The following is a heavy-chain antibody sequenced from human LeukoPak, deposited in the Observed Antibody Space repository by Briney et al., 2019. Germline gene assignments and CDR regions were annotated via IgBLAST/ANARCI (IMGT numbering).Heavy chain of an antibody. Sequence: HPGGSLRLSCAASGFTFSSYAMSWVRQAPGKGLEWVSAISGSGGSTYYADSVKGRFTISRDNSKNTLYLQMNSLRAEDTAVYYCAKLDSSSSYAFDIWGQGTMVTVSS. CDR2: ISGSGGST. CDR3: AKLDSSSSYAFDI. CDR1: GFTFSSYA. J-gene: IGHJ3*02. D-gene: IGHD6-6*01. V-gene: IGHV3-23*01.